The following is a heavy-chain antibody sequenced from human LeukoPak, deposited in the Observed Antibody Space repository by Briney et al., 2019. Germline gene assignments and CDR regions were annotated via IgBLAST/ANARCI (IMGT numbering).Heavy chain of an antibody. J-gene: IGHJ6*02. CDR3: AKTLRDLQWLTGELDV. Sequence: GGSLRLSCAASGFSFDNYARGWVRQTPGKGLEWVSAIGGSGSDTSYTDSVKGRVTSSRDNSKRTLYLQMNSLRDEDTAVYHCAKTLRDLQWLTGELDVWGQGTAVTVSS. CDR1: GFSFDNYA. D-gene: IGHD3-3*01. V-gene: IGHV3-23*01. CDR2: IGGSGSDT.